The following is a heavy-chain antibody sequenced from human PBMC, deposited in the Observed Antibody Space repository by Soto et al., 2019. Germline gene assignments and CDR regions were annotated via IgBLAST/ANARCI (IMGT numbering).Heavy chain of an antibody. CDR1: GGTFSSYA. J-gene: IGHJ6*02. CDR3: ANSGYQLLVRTYYYYGMDV. Sequence: QVQLVQSGAEVKKPGSSVKVSCKASGGTFSSYAISWVRQAPGQGLEWMGGIIPIFGTANYAQKFQGRVTITADESTSTAYMELSSLRSEDTAVYYCANSGYQLLVRTYYYYGMDVWGQGTTVTVSS. CDR2: IIPIFGTA. D-gene: IGHD2-2*01. V-gene: IGHV1-69*01.